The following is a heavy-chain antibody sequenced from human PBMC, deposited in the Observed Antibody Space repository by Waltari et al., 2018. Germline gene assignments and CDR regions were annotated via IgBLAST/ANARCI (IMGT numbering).Heavy chain of an antibody. J-gene: IGHJ4*01. CDR2: KKQDGSEN. Sequence: EVRLVESGGGLVQPGGSLRLSCAASGFTFGYYWMSWVRQAPGKGLGWVANKKQDGSENYSVDSVKGRFTISRDNAKKSLYLEMNSLRGEDTAVYYCARRADYYGSGSYHGYFDYWGQGTLVTVSS. V-gene: IGHV3-7*01. CDR1: GFTFGYYW. D-gene: IGHD3-10*01. CDR3: ARRADYYGSGSYHGYFDY.